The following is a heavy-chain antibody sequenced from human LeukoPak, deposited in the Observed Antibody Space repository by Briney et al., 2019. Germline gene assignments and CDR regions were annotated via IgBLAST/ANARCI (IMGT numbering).Heavy chain of an antibody. D-gene: IGHD4-17*01. J-gene: IGHJ4*02. V-gene: IGHV3-11*01. CDR3: ARDLSTVTTDAGFDY. CDR2: ISSSGSTI. CDR1: GFTFSDYY. Sequence: GGSLRLSCAASGFTFSDYYMSWIRQAPGKGLEWVSYISSSGSTIYYADSVKGRFTISRDNAKNSLYLQMNSLRAEDTAVYYCARDLSTVTTDAGFDYWGQGTLVTVSS.